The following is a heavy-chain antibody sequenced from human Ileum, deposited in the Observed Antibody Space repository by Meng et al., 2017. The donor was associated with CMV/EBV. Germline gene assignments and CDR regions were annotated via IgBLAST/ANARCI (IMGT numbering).Heavy chain of an antibody. D-gene: IGHD1/OR15-1a*01. CDR1: GFPFTSYG. CDR3: ATQNSATFSYYFDY. Sequence: GESLKTSCAASGFPFTSYGMHWVRQAPGKGLEWLAFIRYDASEKYYADSVKGRFTISSDNSKNTLYLQMNSLIAEDTAVYYCATQNSATFSYYFDYWGQGTLVTVSS. V-gene: IGHV3-30*02. J-gene: IGHJ4*02. CDR2: IRYDASEK.